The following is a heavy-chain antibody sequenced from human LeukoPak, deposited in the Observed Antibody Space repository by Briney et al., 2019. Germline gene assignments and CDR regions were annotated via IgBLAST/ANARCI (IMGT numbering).Heavy chain of an antibody. CDR3: ARFSNSSGWFSLDY. D-gene: IGHD6-19*01. J-gene: IGHJ4*02. CDR1: GFTISSYS. V-gene: IGHV3-21*01. CDR2: ISSSSSYI. Sequence: PGGSLRLSCAASGFTISSYSMNWVGQAPGKGLEWVSSISSSSSYIYYADSVKGRFTISRDNAKNSLYLQMNSLRAEDTAVYYCARFSNSSGWFSLDYWGQGTLVTVSS.